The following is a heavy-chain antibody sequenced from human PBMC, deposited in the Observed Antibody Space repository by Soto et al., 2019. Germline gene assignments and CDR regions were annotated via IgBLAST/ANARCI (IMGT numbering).Heavy chain of an antibody. J-gene: IGHJ6*02. CDR2: IIPIFGTA. CDR1: GGTFSSYA. V-gene: IGHV1-69*06. Sequence: GASVKVSCKASGGTFSSYAISWVRQAPGQGLEWMGGIIPIFGTANYAQKFQGRVTITADKSTSTAYMELSSLRSGDTAVYYCASRITFGGVIVMSDYYGMDVWGQGTTVTVSS. D-gene: IGHD3-16*02. CDR3: ASRITFGGVIVMSDYYGMDV.